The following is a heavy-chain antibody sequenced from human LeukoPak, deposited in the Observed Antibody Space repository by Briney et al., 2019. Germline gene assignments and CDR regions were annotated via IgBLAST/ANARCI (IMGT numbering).Heavy chain of an antibody. D-gene: IGHD4-17*01. CDR2: IKQDGSEK. Sequence: GGSLRLSCAASGFTFSSYWMSWVRQAPGKGLEWVANIKQDGSEKYYVDSVKGRFTISRDNAKNSLYLQMNSLRAEDTAVYYCARETLTTVTTFNFDYWGQGTLVTVSS. J-gene: IGHJ4*02. V-gene: IGHV3-7*01. CDR1: GFTFSSYW. CDR3: ARETLTTVTTFNFDY.